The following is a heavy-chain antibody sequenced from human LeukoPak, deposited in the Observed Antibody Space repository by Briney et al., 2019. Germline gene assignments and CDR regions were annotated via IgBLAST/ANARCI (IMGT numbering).Heavy chain of an antibody. CDR1: GYSFIDYW. CDR2: IYPGDSRT. CDR3: ACRMFASNWFQP. D-gene: IGHD3-10*02. V-gene: IGHV5-51*01. J-gene: IGHJ5*02. Sequence: KVGDSLKISCQGSGYSFIDYWIGWVRQMPGKGLEWMAVIYPGDSRTRYNPSFQGQVTISADKSINTAYLEWNSLKASDTALYYCACRMFASNWFQPWGQGTLVTVSS.